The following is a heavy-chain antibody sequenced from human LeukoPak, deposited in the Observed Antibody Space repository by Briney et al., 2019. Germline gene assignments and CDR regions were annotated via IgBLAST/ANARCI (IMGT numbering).Heavy chain of an antibody. Sequence: SQTLSLTCAISGDSVSSNSAAWNWIRQSPSRGLEWLGRTYYRSKWYNDYAVSVKSRITINPDTSKNQFSLQLNSVTPEDTAVYYCARDLGGSGSLYYYYGMDVWGQGTTVTVSS. D-gene: IGHD3-10*01. J-gene: IGHJ6*02. CDR2: TYYRSKWYN. V-gene: IGHV6-1*01. CDR1: GDSVSSNSAA. CDR3: ARDLGGSGSLYYYYGMDV.